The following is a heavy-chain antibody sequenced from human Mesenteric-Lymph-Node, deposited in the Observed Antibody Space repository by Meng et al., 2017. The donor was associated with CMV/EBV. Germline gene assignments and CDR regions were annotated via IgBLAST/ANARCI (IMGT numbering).Heavy chain of an antibody. J-gene: IGHJ6*02. V-gene: IGHV1-58*01. CDR3: AAGGGGDDCYGLCAMDV. CDR2: IVVGSGRT. D-gene: IGHD2-21*02. CDR1: GVIFNRST. Sequence: SVKVSCKASGVIFNRSTVQWVRQARGQSLEWIGWIVVGSGRTHFAQRLHERVAITRDMSTRTVYMSLSGLRSEDTAVYYCAAGGGGDDCYGLCAMDVWGQGTTVTDSS.